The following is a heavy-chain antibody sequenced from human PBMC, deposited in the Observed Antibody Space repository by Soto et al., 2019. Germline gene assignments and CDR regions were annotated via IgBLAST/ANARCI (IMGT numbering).Heavy chain of an antibody. CDR3: ALNLEWSSISPGC. Sequence: GGSLRLSCAASGFIVSSNYMSWVRQAPGKGLEWVSVIYSDDTTYYADSVKGRFTISRDNSKNTLYLQMNSLRAEDTAVYYCALNLEWSSISPGCWGQGTLVTVSS. CDR2: IYSDDTT. D-gene: IGHD3-3*01. CDR1: GFIVSSNY. J-gene: IGHJ4*02. V-gene: IGHV3-66*01.